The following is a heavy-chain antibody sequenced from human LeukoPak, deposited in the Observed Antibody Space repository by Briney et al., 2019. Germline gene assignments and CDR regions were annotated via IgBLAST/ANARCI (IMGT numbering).Heavy chain of an antibody. D-gene: IGHD1-26*01. V-gene: IGHV1-2*02. Sequence: GASVKVSRKASGYTFTGYYMHWVRQAPGQGLEWMGWSNPNSGGTNYAQKFQGRVTMTRDTSISTAYMELSRLRSDDTAVYYCARLEVGAPGIDYWGQGTLVTVSS. CDR1: GYTFTGYY. J-gene: IGHJ4*02. CDR3: ARLEVGAPGIDY. CDR2: SNPNSGGT.